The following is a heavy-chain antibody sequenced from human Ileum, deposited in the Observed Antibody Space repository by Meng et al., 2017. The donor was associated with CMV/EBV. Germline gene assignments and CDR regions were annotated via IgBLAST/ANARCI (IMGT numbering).Heavy chain of an antibody. CDR1: DDSISSDTFF. CDR2: LSYSGTT. CDR3: ARDCCGYRSWFDP. V-gene: IGHV4-39*07. D-gene: IGHD5-12*01. Sequence: PQLEESRPWLVTASEAPSLTGTASDDSISSDTFFWGWIRQPPGKGLEWIGSLSYSGTTFYNPSLKSRVTLSVDTSKNQFSLKLNSVTAADTAVYYCARDCCGYRSWFDPWGQGALVTVSS. J-gene: IGHJ5*02.